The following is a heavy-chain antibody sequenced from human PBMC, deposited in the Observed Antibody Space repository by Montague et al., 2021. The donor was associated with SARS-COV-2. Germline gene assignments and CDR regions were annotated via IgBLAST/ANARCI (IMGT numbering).Heavy chain of an antibody. CDR2: IYDSGST. J-gene: IGHJ3*02. V-gene: IGHV4-39*02. D-gene: IGHD3-22*01. CDR1: GGSISSNNYY. Sequence: SETLSLTCTVSGGSISSNNYYWDWIRQPPGKGLEWIGSIYDSGSTYYNPSLQRRVTISVYTSKNHFSLKLNSVTAADTAVYYCARRGRKLLPVAITIGGFDIWGQGTMVTVSS. CDR3: ARRGRKLLPVAITIGGFDI.